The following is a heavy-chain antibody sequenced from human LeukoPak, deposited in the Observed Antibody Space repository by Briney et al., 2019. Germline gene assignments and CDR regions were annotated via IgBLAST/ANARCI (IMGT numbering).Heavy chain of an antibody. D-gene: IGHD3-16*01. V-gene: IGHV3-74*01. Sequence: GGSLRLSCAASGFTFSSYWMHWVRQAPGKGLMWVSRMKSDGSSTSYADSVKGRFTISRDNAKNTLYLQMNSLRAEDTAVYYCAVRQGGSYAGESDYWGQGTLVTVSS. J-gene: IGHJ4*02. CDR3: AVRQGGSYAGESDY. CDR1: GFTFSSYW. CDR2: MKSDGSST.